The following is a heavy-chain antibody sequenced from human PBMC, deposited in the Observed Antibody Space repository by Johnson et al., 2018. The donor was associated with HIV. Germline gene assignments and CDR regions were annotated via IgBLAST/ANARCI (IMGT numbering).Heavy chain of an antibody. CDR1: GFTFEDHG. CDR2: IDWNGGRQ. V-gene: IGHV3-20*04. Sequence: VQLVESGGGVVRPGGSLKLSCVGSGFTFEDHGMSWVRQAPGKGLEWVSGIDWNGGRQGYVDSVKGRFTISRDNAKNSLYLQMNSLRAEDTALFYCAKGVSYDSSDSAFDIWGQGTMVTVSS. D-gene: IGHD3-22*01. CDR3: AKGVSYDSSDSAFDI. J-gene: IGHJ3*02.